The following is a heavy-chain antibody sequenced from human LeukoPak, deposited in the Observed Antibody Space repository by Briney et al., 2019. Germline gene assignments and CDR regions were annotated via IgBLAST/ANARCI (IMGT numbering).Heavy chain of an antibody. CDR3: ARLHYAYYYDSSGYYGGFYFDY. D-gene: IGHD3-22*01. CDR1: GGSISSYY. CDR2: IYYSGST. Sequence: SETLSLTCTVSGGSISSYYWSWIRQPPVKGLEWIGYIYYSGSTNYNPSLKSRVTISVDTSKNQFSLKLSSVTAADTAVYYCARLHYAYYYDSSGYYGGFYFDYWGQGTLVTVSS. V-gene: IGHV4-59*08. J-gene: IGHJ4*02.